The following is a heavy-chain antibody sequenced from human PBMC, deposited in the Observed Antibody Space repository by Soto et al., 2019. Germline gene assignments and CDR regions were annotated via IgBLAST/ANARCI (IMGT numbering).Heavy chain of an antibody. D-gene: IGHD1-1*01. CDR3: AKDLDGYNPHYLHI. Sequence: GSLRLSCVASGVTIRTYAMSWVRRSPGKGLEWVSGISASGTYTYYADSVKGRFTISRDNSKNTPYLQMNSLRAEDTALYYCAKDLDGYNPHYLHIWGQGSLVTVSS. CDR2: ISASGTYT. V-gene: IGHV3-23*01. J-gene: IGHJ4*02. CDR1: GVTIRTYA.